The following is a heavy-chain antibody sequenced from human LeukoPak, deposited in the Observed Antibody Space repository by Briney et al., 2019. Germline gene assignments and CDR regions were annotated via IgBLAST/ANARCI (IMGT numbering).Heavy chain of an antibody. CDR2: INSDGSST. CDR1: GFTFSSYW. D-gene: IGHD3-22*01. Sequence: PGGSPRLSCAASGFTFSSYWMHWVRHAPGKGLVWVSRINSDGSSTSYADSVKGRFTISRDNAKNTLYLQMNSLRAEDTAVYYCARDLDDSSGYYYDYWGQGTLVTVSS. J-gene: IGHJ4*02. V-gene: IGHV3-74*01. CDR3: ARDLDDSSGYYYDY.